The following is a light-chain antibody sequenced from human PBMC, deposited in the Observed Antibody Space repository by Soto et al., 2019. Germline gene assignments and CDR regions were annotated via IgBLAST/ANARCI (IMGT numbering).Light chain of an antibody. V-gene: IGKV3-11*01. J-gene: IGKJ2*01. CDR3: QQRSNWPYT. CDR1: QRFSSS. CDR2: DAS. Sequence: EMVLTQSPSTLSLSPGERATLSCRASQRFSSSLAWYQQKPDQAPRLLIYDASNRATGIPARFSGSGSGTDSTLTISSLEPEDFAVYYCQQRSNWPYTFGQGTKLEIK.